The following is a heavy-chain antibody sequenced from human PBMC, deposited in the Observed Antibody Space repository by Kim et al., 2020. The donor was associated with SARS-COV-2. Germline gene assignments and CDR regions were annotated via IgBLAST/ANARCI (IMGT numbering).Heavy chain of an antibody. CDR3: AKDGGANTRAFDI. J-gene: IGHJ3*02. CDR1: GFTFSSYG. CDR2: ISYDGSNK. D-gene: IGHD3-16*01. Sequence: GGSLRLSCAASGFTFSSYGMHWVRQAPGKGLEWVAVISYDGSNKYYADSVKGRFTISRDNSKNTLYLQMNSLRAEDTAVYYCAKDGGANTRAFDIWGQGT. V-gene: IGHV3-30*18.